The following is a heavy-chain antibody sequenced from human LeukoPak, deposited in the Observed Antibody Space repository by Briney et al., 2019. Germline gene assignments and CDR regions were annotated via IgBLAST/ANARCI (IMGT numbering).Heavy chain of an antibody. J-gene: IGHJ4*02. Sequence: SQTLSLTCTVSGVSISSGSYYWNWVRQPAGKGLEWIGEIYHSGSTNYNPSLKSRVTISVDKSKNQFSLKLSSVTAADTAVYYCARGFLSSEPRRYDSSGYPLDYWGQGTLVTVSS. CDR1: GVSISSGSYY. CDR3: ARGFLSSEPRRYDSSGYPLDY. CDR2: IYHSGST. D-gene: IGHD3-22*01. V-gene: IGHV4-61*09.